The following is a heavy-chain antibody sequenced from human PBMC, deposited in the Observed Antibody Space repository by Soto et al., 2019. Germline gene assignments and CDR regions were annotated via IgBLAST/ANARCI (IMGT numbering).Heavy chain of an antibody. CDR3: ARVGMGGYCSGGSCYVGY. D-gene: IGHD2-15*01. CDR2: ISYDGSNK. CDR1: GFTFSSYA. J-gene: IGHJ4*02. V-gene: IGHV3-30-3*01. Sequence: QVQLVESGGGVVQPGRSLRLSCAASGFTFSSYAMHWVRQAPGKGLEWVAVISYDGSNKYYADSVKGRFTISRDNSKNAXXLQMSSLRAEDTAVYYCARVGMGGYCSGGSCYVGYWGQGTLGTVSS.